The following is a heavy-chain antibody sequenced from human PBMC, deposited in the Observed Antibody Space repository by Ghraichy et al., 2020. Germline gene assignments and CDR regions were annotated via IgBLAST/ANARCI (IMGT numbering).Heavy chain of an antibody. CDR3: ARYDASGWYGVFDF. J-gene: IGHJ4*02. D-gene: IGHD6-19*01. CDR2: INWNGIST. Sequence: GGSLRLSCAASGFNFEDYGMSWVRQAPGKGLEWVSGINWNGISTGYADSVKGRFTVFRDNAKNSLFLQMNSLRAEDTAFYYCARYDASGWYGVFDFWGQGILVPVSS. CDR1: GFNFEDYG. V-gene: IGHV3-20*04.